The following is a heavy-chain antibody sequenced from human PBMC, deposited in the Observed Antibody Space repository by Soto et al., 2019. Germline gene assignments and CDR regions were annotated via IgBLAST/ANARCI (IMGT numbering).Heavy chain of an antibody. Sequence: QVQLVEYGGGVVQPGRSLRLSCEASGFNLNDFGIHWVRQTPGKGLEWVAVISYDGSSEYYVDSVKDRFTVSRDNSKGTVYLQMNTLRGDDTAVYYCAKDSVGSAMDVWGQGTTVIVSS. J-gene: IGHJ6*02. CDR2: ISYDGSSE. V-gene: IGHV3-30*18. D-gene: IGHD3-10*01. CDR3: AKDSVGSAMDV. CDR1: GFNLNDFG.